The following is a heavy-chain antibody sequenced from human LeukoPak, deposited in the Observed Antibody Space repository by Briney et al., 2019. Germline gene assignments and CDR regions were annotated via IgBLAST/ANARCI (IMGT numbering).Heavy chain of an antibody. J-gene: IGHJ4*02. CDR3: AKEFVVALTGIDY. D-gene: IGHD1-1*01. CDR2: IDISGGST. V-gene: IGHV3-23*01. CDR1: GFAFSSHA. Sequence: RGSLRLSCAASGFAFSSHAMCWVRQAPGKGLEWVSSIDISGGSTYYADSVKGRFTISRDNSKNTLYLQMDSLRAEDTAVYYCAKEFVVALTGIDYWGQGTLVTVSS.